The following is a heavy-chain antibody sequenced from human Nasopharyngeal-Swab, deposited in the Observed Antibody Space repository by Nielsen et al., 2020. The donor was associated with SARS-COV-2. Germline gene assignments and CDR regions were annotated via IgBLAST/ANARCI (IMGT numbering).Heavy chain of an antibody. D-gene: IGHD5/OR15-5a*01. CDR1: GGSINSDNC. CDR2: IFHSGST. J-gene: IGHJ3*02. V-gene: IGHV4-4*02. CDR3: AKGYGVYEGNPFDI. Sequence: SETLSLTCAVSGGSINSDNCWSWVRQPPGKGLEWIGEIFHSGSTNYNPSLKSRVTISLDKSKNQISLKMRSVTAADTAVYYCAKGYGVYEGNPFDIWGQGTMVTVSS.